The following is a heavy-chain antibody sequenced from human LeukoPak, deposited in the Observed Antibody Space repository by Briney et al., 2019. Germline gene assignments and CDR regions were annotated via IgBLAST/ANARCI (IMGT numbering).Heavy chain of an antibody. D-gene: IGHD3-3*01. J-gene: IGHJ5*02. V-gene: IGHV1-2*02. Sequence: ASVKVSCKASGYTFTGYYMHWVRQAPGQGLGWMGWINPNSGGTNYAQKFQGRVTMTRDTSIRTAYMELSRLRSDDTAVYYCARGSPVLRFLEWLQDTETWFDPWGQGTLVTVSS. CDR3: ARGSPVLRFLEWLQDTETWFDP. CDR2: INPNSGGT. CDR1: GYTFTGYY.